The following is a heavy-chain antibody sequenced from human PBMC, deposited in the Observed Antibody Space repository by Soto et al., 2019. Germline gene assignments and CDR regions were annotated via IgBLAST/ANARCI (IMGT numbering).Heavy chain of an antibody. V-gene: IGHV3-74*01. CDR1: GFTFNSYW. J-gene: IGHJ4*02. CDR2: INFDGTTT. D-gene: IGHD5-12*01. Sequence: EVQLVESGGGLVQPGGSLRLSCAASGFTFNSYWIHWVRQAPGKGLVWVSRINFDGTTTNYADSVKGRFTISRDNAKNTLDLQMNRLRDEDTAVYYCARGGFRQWLLDYWGQGSLVTVSS. CDR3: ARGGFRQWLLDY.